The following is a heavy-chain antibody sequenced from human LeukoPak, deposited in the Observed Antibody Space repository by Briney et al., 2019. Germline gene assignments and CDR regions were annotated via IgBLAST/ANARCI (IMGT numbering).Heavy chain of an antibody. V-gene: IGHV3-11*01. CDR2: ISPSGTDI. CDR1: GFTFTDTY. CDR3: TRDPRRLGY. Sequence: RGSLGLSCAVSGFTFTDTYMTWIRQAPGKGLESLSYISPSGTDISYADSVKGRFTISRDNAKNSLYLQMNSLRAEDTAVYYCTRDPRRLGYWGQGTLVTVSS. J-gene: IGHJ4*02.